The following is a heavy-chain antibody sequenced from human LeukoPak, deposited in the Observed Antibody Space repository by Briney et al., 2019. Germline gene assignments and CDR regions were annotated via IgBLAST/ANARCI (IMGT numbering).Heavy chain of an antibody. D-gene: IGHD3-9*01. CDR1: GYSFSAHW. J-gene: IGHJ3*02. CDR2: LYPGDSDS. Sequence: GDSLKISCKGSGYSFSAHWIGWVRQMPGKGLEWMGILYPGDSDSRYSPSFQGQVTISADKSINTAYLQWSSLKTSDTAMYYCAGRTNFDFLISTRPNDGFDIWGQGTMVTVSS. V-gene: IGHV5-51*01. CDR3: AGRTNFDFLISTRPNDGFDI.